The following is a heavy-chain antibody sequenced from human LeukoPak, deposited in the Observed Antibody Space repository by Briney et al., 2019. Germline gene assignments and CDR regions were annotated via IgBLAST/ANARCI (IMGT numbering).Heavy chain of an antibody. D-gene: IGHD4-17*01. Sequence: GGSLRLSCAASGFTFSAYAMNWVRQAPGKGLEWVSGISGSGGNTYYADSVKGRFTISRDNSENTLYLQIHSLRAEDTAVYYCAKFDYGDYWGQGTLVTVSS. J-gene: IGHJ4*02. CDR2: ISGSGGNT. CDR1: GFTFSAYA. CDR3: AKFDYGDY. V-gene: IGHV3-23*01.